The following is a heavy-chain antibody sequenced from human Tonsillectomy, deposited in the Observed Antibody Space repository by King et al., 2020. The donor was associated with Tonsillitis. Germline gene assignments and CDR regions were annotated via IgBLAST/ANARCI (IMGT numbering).Heavy chain of an antibody. J-gene: IGHJ5*02. Sequence: VQLVESGAEVKKPGASVKVSCKASGYTFSSYAITWVRQAPGQGLEWMGWISAYNGHTNYAQKFQGRVTMTTDTSTSTAYMELRSLRSDDTAVYYCARDPGITTNNWFDPWGQGTLVTVSS. D-gene: IGHD4-11*01. CDR3: ARDPGITTNNWFDP. CDR1: GYTFSSYA. V-gene: IGHV1-18*01. CDR2: ISAYNGHT.